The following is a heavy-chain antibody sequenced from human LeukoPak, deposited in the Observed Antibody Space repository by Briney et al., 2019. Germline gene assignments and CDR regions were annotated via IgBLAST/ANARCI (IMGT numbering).Heavy chain of an antibody. J-gene: IGHJ4*02. CDR3: AGLGTIFGLVMVSGNS. V-gene: IGHV4-39*01. D-gene: IGHD3/OR15-3a*01. CDR1: GGSISGSSSY. CDR2: IYYSGRT. Sequence: SETLSLTCTVSGGSISGSSSYWGWIRQPPGKRLEWIGTIYYSGRTYYDPYFQGRVTISVDTSKNQFSLKLISVTAADTAVYYCAGLGTIFGLVMVSGNSWGQGTLVTVSS.